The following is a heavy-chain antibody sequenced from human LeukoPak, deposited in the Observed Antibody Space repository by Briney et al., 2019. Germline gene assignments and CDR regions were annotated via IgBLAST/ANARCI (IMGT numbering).Heavy chain of an antibody. CDR1: GGSISSSSYY. Sequence: PSETLSLTCTVSGGSISSSSYYWGWIRQPPGKGLEWIGSIYYSGSTYYNPSLKSRVTISVDTSKNQFSLKLSSVTAADTAVYYCARPEVGATQSDDAFDIWGQGTMVTVSS. CDR3: ARPEVGATQSDDAFDI. J-gene: IGHJ3*02. CDR2: IYYSGST. D-gene: IGHD1-26*01. V-gene: IGHV4-39*01.